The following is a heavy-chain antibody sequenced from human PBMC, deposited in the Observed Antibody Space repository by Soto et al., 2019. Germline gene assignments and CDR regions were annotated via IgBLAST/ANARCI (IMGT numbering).Heavy chain of an antibody. V-gene: IGHV4-34*01. CDR1: GGSFSGYY. Sequence: SETLSLTCAVYGGSFSGYYWSWIRQPPGKGLEWIGEINHSGSTNYNPSLKSRVTISVDTSKNQFSLKLSSVTAADTAVYYCASSPPKRQRTDCTNGVCYTEGRYYYYYYGMDVWGQGTKVTVSS. J-gene: IGHJ6*02. CDR3: ASSPPKRQRTDCTNGVCYTEGRYYYYYYGMDV. D-gene: IGHD2-8*01. CDR2: INHSGST.